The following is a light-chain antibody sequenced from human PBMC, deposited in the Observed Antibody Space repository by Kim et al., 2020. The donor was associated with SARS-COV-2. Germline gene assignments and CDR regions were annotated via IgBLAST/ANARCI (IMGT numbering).Light chain of an antibody. Sequence: LTQPPSASGSPGQSVAISCTGTSSDIGAYKYVSWYQQQPGKAPKLMIYDVTERPSGVPDRFSGSKSGNTASLTVSGLQDEDEAYYYCSAFAGNKVIFGGGTQLTVL. CDR2: DVT. CDR1: SSDIGAYKY. V-gene: IGLV2-8*01. J-gene: IGLJ2*01. CDR3: SAFAGNKVI.